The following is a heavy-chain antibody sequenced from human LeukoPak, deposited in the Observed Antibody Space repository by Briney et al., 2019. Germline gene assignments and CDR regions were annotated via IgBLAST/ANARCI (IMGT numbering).Heavy chain of an antibody. CDR2: INSDGINT. CDR3: ARGLGQYYDTSDNWFDP. Sequence: PGGSLRLSCAASGFTFSNYWMHWVRKAPGMGLVWVSRINSDGINTSYADSVKGRFTISRDNAKNTLNLQMNSLRAEDTAVYYCARGLGQYYDTSDNWFDPWGQGTLVTVSS. J-gene: IGHJ5*02. D-gene: IGHD3-22*01. CDR1: GFTFSNYW. V-gene: IGHV3-74*01.